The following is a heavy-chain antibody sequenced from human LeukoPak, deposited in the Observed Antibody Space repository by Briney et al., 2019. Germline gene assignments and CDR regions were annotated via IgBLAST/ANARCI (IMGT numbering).Heavy chain of an antibody. V-gene: IGHV1-18*01. CDR1: GYTFTNYG. J-gene: IGHJ5*02. Sequence: ASVKVSCKASGYTFTNYGISWVRQAPGQGLEWMGWISAYSGYTHYAQKIQGRVTVTTEASTSTAYMELRSLTSYDTAVYYCARGELLFDHWGQGALVTVSS. CDR3: ARGELLFDH. CDR2: ISAYSGYT. D-gene: IGHD1-7*01.